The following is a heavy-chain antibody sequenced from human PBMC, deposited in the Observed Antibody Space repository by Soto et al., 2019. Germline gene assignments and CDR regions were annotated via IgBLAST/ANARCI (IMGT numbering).Heavy chain of an antibody. D-gene: IGHD3-22*01. V-gene: IGHV1-8*01. Sequence: ASVKVSCKASGYTFTSYDINWVRQATGQGLEWMGWMNPNSGNTGYAQKFQGRVTMTADESTSTAYMELSSLRSEDTAVYYCARVRYYYDSSGYYGPGYYYYGMDVWGQGTTVTVSS. CDR3: ARVRYYYDSSGYYGPGYYYYGMDV. CDR2: MNPNSGNT. CDR1: GYTFTSYD. J-gene: IGHJ6*02.